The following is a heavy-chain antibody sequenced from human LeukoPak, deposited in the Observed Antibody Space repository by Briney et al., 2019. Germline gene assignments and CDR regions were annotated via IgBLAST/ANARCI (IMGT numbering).Heavy chain of an antibody. J-gene: IGHJ3*02. CDR3: AREQQLPPEGAFDI. CDR1: GGSISSYY. V-gene: IGHV4-4*07. Sequence: PWETLSLTCTVSGGSISSYYSSWIRQPAGKGLEWVGRIYTSGSTNYNPSLKSRVTMSVDTSKNQFSLKLSSVTAADTAVYYCAREQQLPPEGAFDIWGQGTMVTVSS. D-gene: IGHD6-13*01. CDR2: IYTSGST.